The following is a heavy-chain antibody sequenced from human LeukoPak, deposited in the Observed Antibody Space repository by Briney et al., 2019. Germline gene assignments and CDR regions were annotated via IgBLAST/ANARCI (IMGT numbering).Heavy chain of an antibody. J-gene: IGHJ6*02. CDR1: GYTFTSYG. CDR2: ISAYNGNT. V-gene: IGHV1-18*01. Sequence: GASVKVSCKASGYTFTSYGISWVRQAPGQGLEWMGWISAYNGNTNYAQKLQGRVTMTTDTSTSAAYMELRSLRSDDTAVYYCARDPYGDAGPSSLPPFGYYYGMDVWGQGTTVTVSS. CDR3: ARDPYGDAGPSSLPPFGYYYGMDV. D-gene: IGHD3-16*01.